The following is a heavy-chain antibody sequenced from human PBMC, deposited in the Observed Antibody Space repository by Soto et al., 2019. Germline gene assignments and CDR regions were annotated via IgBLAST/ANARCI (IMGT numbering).Heavy chain of an antibody. V-gene: IGHV4-34*01. CDR3: ARGTRIAAAGGWFDP. CDR2: INHSGST. Sequence: QVQLQQWGAGLLKPSETLSLTCAAYGGSFSGYYWSWIRQPPGKGLEWIGEINHSGSTNYNPSLKSRVTISVDTSKNQFSLKLSSVTAADTAVYYCARGTRIAAAGGWFDPWGQGTLVTVSS. D-gene: IGHD6-13*01. J-gene: IGHJ5*02. CDR1: GGSFSGYY.